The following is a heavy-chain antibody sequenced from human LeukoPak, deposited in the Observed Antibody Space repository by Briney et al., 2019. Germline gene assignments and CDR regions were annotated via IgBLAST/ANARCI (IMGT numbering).Heavy chain of an antibody. CDR2: INHSGST. CDR1: GGSFSGYY. V-gene: IGHV4-34*01. Sequence: PSETLSLTCAVYGGSFSGYYWSWIRQPPGKGLEWIGEINHSGSTNYNPSLKSRVTISVDTSKNQFSLKLSSVTAADTAVYYCARGVYYDFWSGYSYYYYYYYYMDVWGKGTTVTVSS. D-gene: IGHD3-3*01. CDR3: ARGVYYDFWSGYSYYYYYYYYMDV. J-gene: IGHJ6*03.